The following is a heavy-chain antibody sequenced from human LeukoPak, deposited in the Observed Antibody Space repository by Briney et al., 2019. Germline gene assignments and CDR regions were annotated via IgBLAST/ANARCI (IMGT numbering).Heavy chain of an antibody. D-gene: IGHD6-6*01. Sequence: SETLSLTCAVYGGSFNGYYWTWIRQPPGKGLEWIGEINKSGSTNYNPSLKSRVTMSIDTSKNQISLRLTSVTAADTAVDYCARNSAYSTSSGFNSWGQGILVAVSS. V-gene: IGHV4-34*01. CDR1: GGSFNGYY. J-gene: IGHJ4*02. CDR3: ARNSAYSTSSGFNS. CDR2: INKSGST.